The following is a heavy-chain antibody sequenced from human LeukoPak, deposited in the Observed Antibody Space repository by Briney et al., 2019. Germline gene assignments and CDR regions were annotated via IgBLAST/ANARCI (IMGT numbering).Heavy chain of an antibody. CDR3: ARDPYCRSTSCPAYFDY. V-gene: IGHV1-69*04. J-gene: IGHJ4*02. CDR2: IIPILGIA. D-gene: IGHD2-2*01. CDR1: GGTFSSYA. Sequence: SVKVSCKASGGTFSSYAISWVRQAPGQGLEWMGRIIPILGIANYAQKFQGRVTMTRDTSTSTVYMELSSLRSEDTAVYYCARDPYCRSTSCPAYFDYWGQGTLVTVSS.